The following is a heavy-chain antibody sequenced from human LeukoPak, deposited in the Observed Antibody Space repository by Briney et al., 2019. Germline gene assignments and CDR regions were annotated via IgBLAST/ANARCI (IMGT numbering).Heavy chain of an antibody. V-gene: IGHV4-30-2*01. J-gene: IGHJ4*02. D-gene: IGHD3-3*01. CDR3: ARANNFWSGYYDY. CDR2: IYHSGST. Sequence: SETLSLTCAVSGGSISSGGYSWSWVRQPPGKGLEWIGYIYHSGSTYYNPSLKSQFSISVDRSKNRFSLKLSSVTAADTAVYYCARANNFWSGYYDYWGQGTLVTVSS. CDR1: GGSISSGGYS.